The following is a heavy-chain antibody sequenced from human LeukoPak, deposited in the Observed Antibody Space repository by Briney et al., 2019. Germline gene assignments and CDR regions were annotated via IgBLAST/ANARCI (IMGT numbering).Heavy chain of an antibody. CDR1: GGSISSGGYY. J-gene: IGHJ4*02. D-gene: IGHD3-22*01. CDR2: IYYSGST. CDR3: ARAGIYDSSGYSYRFFDY. V-gene: IGHV4-31*03. Sequence: PSQTLSLTCTVSGGSISSGGYYWSWIRQHPGKGLEWIGYIYYSGSTYYNPSLKSRVTISVDTSKNQFSLKLSSVTAADTAVYYCARAGIYDSSGYSYRFFDYWGQGALVTVSS.